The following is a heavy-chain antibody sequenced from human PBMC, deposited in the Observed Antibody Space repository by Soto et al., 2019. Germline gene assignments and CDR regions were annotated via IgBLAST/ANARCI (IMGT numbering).Heavy chain of an antibody. CDR1: GFTFDDYA. J-gene: IGHJ6*02. V-gene: IGHV3-9*01. D-gene: IGHD3-3*01. CDR2: ISWNSGSI. Sequence: GGSLRLSCAASGFTFDDYAMHWVRQAPGKGLEWVSGISWNSGSIGYADSVKGRFTISRDNAKNSLYLQMNSLRAEDTALYYCAKGNDFWSGYRRYGMDVWGQGTTVTVSS. CDR3: AKGNDFWSGYRRYGMDV.